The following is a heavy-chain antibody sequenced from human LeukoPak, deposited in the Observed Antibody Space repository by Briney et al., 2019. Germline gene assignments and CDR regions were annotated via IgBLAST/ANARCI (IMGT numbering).Heavy chain of an antibody. CDR3: ARSGPHGGWYYFDY. CDR2: TYYGGST. D-gene: IGHD6-19*01. CDR1: GDSISSGGYY. J-gene: IGHJ4*02. Sequence: SETLSLTCTVSGDSISSGGYYWSWIRHHPGKGLEWIGYTYYGGSTYYTPTLESRVSISIDTSAYQFSLKLSSVTAADTAVYYCARSGPHGGWYYFDYWGQGTLVTVSS. V-gene: IGHV4-31*03.